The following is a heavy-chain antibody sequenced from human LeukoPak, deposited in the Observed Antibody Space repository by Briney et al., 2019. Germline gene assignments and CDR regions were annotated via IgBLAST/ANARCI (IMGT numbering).Heavy chain of an antibody. Sequence: GASVKVSCKASGYTFTSYDINWVRQATGQGLEWMGWMNPNSGNTGYAQKFQGRVTMTRNTSISTAYMELSSLRSEDTAVYYCASSDSSGYYLDYWGQGTLVTVSS. V-gene: IGHV1-8*01. D-gene: IGHD3-22*01. CDR2: MNPNSGNT. CDR1: GYTFTSYD. CDR3: ASSDSSGYYLDY. J-gene: IGHJ4*02.